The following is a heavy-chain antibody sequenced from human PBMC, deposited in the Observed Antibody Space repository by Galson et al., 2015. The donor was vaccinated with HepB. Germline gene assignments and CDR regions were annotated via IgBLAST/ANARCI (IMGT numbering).Heavy chain of an antibody. CDR3: ARGIPGPPYYYAIDV. J-gene: IGHJ6*02. D-gene: IGHD2-2*02. V-gene: IGHV3-NL1*01. Sequence: SLRLSCAVSGFVFRDYGMHWVRQAPGKGLEWVSIIHTGGTTYYADSVKGRFTISRGNSKNTLYLQMNSLRSEDTAVYYCARGIPGPPYYYAIDVWGQGTTVTVSS. CDR2: IHTGGTT. CDR1: GFVFRDYG.